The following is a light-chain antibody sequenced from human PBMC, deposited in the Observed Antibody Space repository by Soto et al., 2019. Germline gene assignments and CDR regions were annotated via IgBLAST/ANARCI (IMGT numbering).Light chain of an antibody. CDR2: RAS. CDR3: QHYNGSPWT. J-gene: IGKJ1*01. CDR1: ESVGTW. V-gene: IGKV1-5*03. Sequence: DIQMTQTPSTRSASVGDRVTMTCRASESVGTWLAWFQQKPGKAPKVLIYRASNLEIGVPSRFSGSGSGTEFTLTISSLQPDDFATYYCQHYNGSPWTFGQGTKVDIK.